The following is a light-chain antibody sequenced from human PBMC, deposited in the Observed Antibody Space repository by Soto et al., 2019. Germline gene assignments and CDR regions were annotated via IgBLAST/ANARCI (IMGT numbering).Light chain of an antibody. Sequence: EIVLTQSPATLSLSPGHRATLSCRASQSVSRYLAWYQQKPGQAPRLLIYDASNRAADIPARFSGSGSGTDFTLTISSLQPEDFAVYYCQQRGNWPLTFGGGTKVESK. CDR1: QSVSRY. CDR3: QQRGNWPLT. CDR2: DAS. J-gene: IGKJ4*01. V-gene: IGKV3-11*01.